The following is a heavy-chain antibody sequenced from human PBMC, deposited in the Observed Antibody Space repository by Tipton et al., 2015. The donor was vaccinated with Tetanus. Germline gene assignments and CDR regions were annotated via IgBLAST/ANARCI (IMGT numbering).Heavy chain of an antibody. CDR2: INWNGGST. V-gene: IGHV3-20*04. D-gene: IGHD2-15*01. J-gene: IGHJ6*02. CDR3: ARDPGYCSGGSCLGVDV. Sequence: SLRLSCAAPGFTFDDYGMSWVRQAPGKGLEWVSGINWNGGSTGYADSVKGRFTISRDNAKNSLYLQMNSLRAEDTALYYCARDPGYCSGGSCLGVDVWGQGTTVTVSS. CDR1: GFTFDDYG.